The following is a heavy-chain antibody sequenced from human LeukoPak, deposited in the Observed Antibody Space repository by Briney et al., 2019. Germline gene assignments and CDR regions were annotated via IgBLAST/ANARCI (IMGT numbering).Heavy chain of an antibody. CDR2: ISPTGST. V-gene: IGHV4-4*07. CDR3: AIEVKMATQFDY. J-gene: IGHJ4*02. D-gene: IGHD5-24*01. Sequence: SETLSLTCTVSRGSITPHYWSWIRQPAGKGLDWIGRISPTGSTNYNPSLNSRVTMSVDTSKNQLSLTLNSVTATDTAVYCCAIEVKMATQFDYWGQGTLVTVSS. CDR1: RGSITPHY.